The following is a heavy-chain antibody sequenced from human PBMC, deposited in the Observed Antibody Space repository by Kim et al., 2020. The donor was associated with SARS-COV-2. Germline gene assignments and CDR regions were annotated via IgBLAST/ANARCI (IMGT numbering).Heavy chain of an antibody. CDR3: VKEGRVTSPPRELNTPIRVQH. J-gene: IGHJ1*01. D-gene: IGHD1-7*01. V-gene: IGHV3-64D*09. Sequence: GGSLRLSCSASGFTFSSYAMHWVRQAPGKGLEYVSAISSNGGSTYYADSVKGRFTISRDNSKNTLYLQMSSLRAEDTAVYYCVKEGRVTSPPRELNTPIRVQHWGQGTLVTVSS. CDR2: ISSNGGST. CDR1: GFTFSSYA.